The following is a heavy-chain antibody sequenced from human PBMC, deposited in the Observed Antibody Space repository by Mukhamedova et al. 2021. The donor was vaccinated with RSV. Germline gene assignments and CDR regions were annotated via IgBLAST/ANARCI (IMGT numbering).Heavy chain of an antibody. D-gene: IGHD3-10*01. CDR1: SSYW. CDR2: IDSDGSTT. J-gene: IGHJ5*02. Sequence: SSYWMHWVRQAPGKGLVWVSRIDSDGSTTSYADSVKGRFTTSRDNAKNTLYLQMNSLRVEDTAVYYCVRGRGWFDPWGQGTLVTV. CDR3: VRGRGWFDP. V-gene: IGHV3-74*01.